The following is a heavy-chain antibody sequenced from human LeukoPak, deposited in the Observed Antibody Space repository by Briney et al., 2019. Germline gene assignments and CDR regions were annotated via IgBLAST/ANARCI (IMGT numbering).Heavy chain of an antibody. CDR2: ITTSSTYI. D-gene: IGHD3-16*01. J-gene: IGHJ4*02. Sequence: GGSLRLSCAASGFTFSSYSMSWVRQAPGKGLEWVSSITTSSTYISYADSVKGRFTISRDNAKNSLYLQMNSLRAEDTAVYFCTTDGGRKSRPYHFDYWGQGTLVTVSS. V-gene: IGHV3-21*03. CDR1: GFTFSSYS. CDR3: TTDGGRKSRPYHFDY.